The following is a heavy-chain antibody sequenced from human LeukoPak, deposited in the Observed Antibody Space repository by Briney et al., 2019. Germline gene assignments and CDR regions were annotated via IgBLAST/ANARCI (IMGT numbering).Heavy chain of an antibody. CDR2: ISSSSSYI. V-gene: IGHV3-21*01. D-gene: IGHD6-6*01. Sequence: PGGSLRLSCAASGFTFSSYSMNWVRRAPGKGLEWVSSISSSSSYIYYADSVKGRFTISRDNAKNSLYLQMNSLRAEDTAVYYCARDISRYSSSSGYYDYWGQGTLVTVSS. CDR3: ARDISRYSSSSGYYDY. J-gene: IGHJ4*02. CDR1: GFTFSSYS.